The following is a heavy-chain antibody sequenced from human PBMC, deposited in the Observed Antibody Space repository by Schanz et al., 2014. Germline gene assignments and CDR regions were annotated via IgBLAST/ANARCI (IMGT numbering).Heavy chain of an antibody. Sequence: VQLLESGGGLVKPGGFLRLSCAASGFTFSDAWMSWIRQAPGKGLEWVSYVSSSSSYTHYADSVKGRFTISRDNAKNSLYLQMNSLRAEDTAVYYCARDGYSVVVISPTESFDIWGQGTMVTVSP. CDR1: GFTFSDAW. CDR3: ARDGYSVVVISPTESFDI. D-gene: IGHD2-21*01. J-gene: IGHJ3*02. CDR2: VSSSSSYT. V-gene: IGHV3-11*06.